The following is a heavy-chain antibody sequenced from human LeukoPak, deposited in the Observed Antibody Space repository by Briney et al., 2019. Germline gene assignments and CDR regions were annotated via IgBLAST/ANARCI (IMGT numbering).Heavy chain of an antibody. D-gene: IGHD3-22*01. CDR2: IKHDGSET. J-gene: IGHJ4*02. CDR3: ARETYYYDTSGYYHYYFDY. Sequence: PGGSLRLSCATSGFTFSSIWMSWVRQAPGKGLEWVANIKHDGSETNYVDSVKGRFTISGDNAKNSLYLQMNSLRAEDTAVYYCARETYYYDTSGYYHYYFDYWGQGTLVTVSS. V-gene: IGHV3-7*01. CDR1: GFTFSSIW.